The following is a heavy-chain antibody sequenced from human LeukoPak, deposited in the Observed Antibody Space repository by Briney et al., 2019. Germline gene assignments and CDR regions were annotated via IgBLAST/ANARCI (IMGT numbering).Heavy chain of an antibody. V-gene: IGHV3-30*04. D-gene: IGHD6-13*01. Sequence: GGSLRLSCAASGFTFSSYAMHWVRQAPGKGLEWVAVISYDGSNKYYADSVKGRFTISRDNSKNTLYLQMNSLRAEDTAVYYCARVGIAAAGTRVYFQHWGQGTLVTVSS. CDR1: GFTFSSYA. J-gene: IGHJ1*01. CDR3: ARVGIAAAGTRVYFQH. CDR2: ISYDGSNK.